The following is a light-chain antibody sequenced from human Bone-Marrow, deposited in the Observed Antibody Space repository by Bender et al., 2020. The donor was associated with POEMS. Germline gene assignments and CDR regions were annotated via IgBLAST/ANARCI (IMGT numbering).Light chain of an antibody. Sequence: QSALTQPASLSGSPGQSITISCTGTSTDVGAYNHVSWYQQYPGKAPKLMIYEVSDRPSGVSDRFSGSKSANTASLTISGVQAEDEADYYCSSYVSGDALVFGGGTKLTVL. J-gene: IGLJ3*02. CDR1: STDVGAYNH. V-gene: IGLV2-14*01. CDR2: EVS. CDR3: SSYVSGDALV.